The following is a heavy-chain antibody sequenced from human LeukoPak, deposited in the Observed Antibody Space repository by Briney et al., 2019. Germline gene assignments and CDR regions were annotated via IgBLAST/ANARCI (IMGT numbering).Heavy chain of an antibody. J-gene: IGHJ5*02. V-gene: IGHV4-34*01. CDR1: GGSFSGYY. CDR3: ASSSLNCSGGSCYYNWFDP. CDR2: INHSGST. D-gene: IGHD2-15*01. Sequence: SETLSLTCAVYGGSFSGYYWSWVRQPPGKGLEWIGEINHSGSTNYNPSLKSRVTISVDTSKNQFSLKLSSVTAADTAVYYCASSSLNCSGGSCYYNWFDPWGQGTLVTVSS.